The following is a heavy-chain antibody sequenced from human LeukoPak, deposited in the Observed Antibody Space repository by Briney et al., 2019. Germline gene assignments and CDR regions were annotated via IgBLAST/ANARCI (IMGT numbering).Heavy chain of an antibody. J-gene: IGHJ1*01. CDR2: INPNSGGT. CDR3: ARGGDYGDFLR. CDR1: GYTXTGYY. D-gene: IGHD4-17*01. V-gene: IGHV1-2*02. Sequence: GASVKVSCKASGYTXTGYYMYWVRQAPGQGFEWMGWINPNSGGTNYARKFQGRVTLTRDTSISTGCMELTSLRSDDTAVYYCARGGDYGDFLRWGQGTLVTVSS.